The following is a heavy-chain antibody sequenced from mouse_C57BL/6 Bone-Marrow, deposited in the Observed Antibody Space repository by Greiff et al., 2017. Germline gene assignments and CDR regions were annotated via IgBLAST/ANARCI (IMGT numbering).Heavy chain of an antibody. J-gene: IGHJ3*01. D-gene: IGHD2-3*01. CDR3: ARGDGYSSWFAY. Sequence: QVQLKESGAELARPGASVKMSCKASGYTFTSYTMHWVKQRPGQGLEWIGYINPSSGYTKYNQKFKDKAPLTADKSSSTAYMQLSSLTSEDSAVYYCARGDGYSSWFAYWGQGTLVTVSA. CDR1: GYTFTSYT. CDR2: INPSSGYT. V-gene: IGHV1-4*01.